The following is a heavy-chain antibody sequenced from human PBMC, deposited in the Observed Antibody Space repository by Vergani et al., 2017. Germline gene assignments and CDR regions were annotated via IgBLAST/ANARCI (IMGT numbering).Heavy chain of an antibody. J-gene: IGHJ4*02. CDR1: GYTSTNYA. Sequence: QVQLVHSGAEVKKPGASVKVSCKASGYTSTNYAMHWVRQAPGQRLEWMGWINADNGNTKYSQKFQGRATLTRDTSARIAYMGLSSLRSEDTAVYYCARGGTVTTFFDYWGQGTLVTVSS. CDR3: ARGGTVTTFFDY. V-gene: IGHV1-3*01. CDR2: INADNGNT. D-gene: IGHD4-17*01.